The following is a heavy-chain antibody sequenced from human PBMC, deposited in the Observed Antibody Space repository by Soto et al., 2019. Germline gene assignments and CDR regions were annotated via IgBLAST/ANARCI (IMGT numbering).Heavy chain of an antibody. D-gene: IGHD2-21*01. CDR2: IYYSGST. CDR3: ARNYSGISISDH. CDR1: GGSISSSSYY. J-gene: IGHJ4*02. Sequence: SETLSLTCTVSGGSISSSSYYWGWIRQPPGKGLEWIGSIYYSGSTYYNPSLKSRVTISVDTSKNQFSLKLSSLTAADTAVYYCARNYSGISISDHWGQGTLVTVS. V-gene: IGHV4-39*01.